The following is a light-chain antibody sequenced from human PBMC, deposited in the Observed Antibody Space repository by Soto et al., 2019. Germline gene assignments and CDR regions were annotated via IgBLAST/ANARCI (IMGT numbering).Light chain of an antibody. Sequence: DIQMTQSPSSVTASVGDRVTITCRASQDIRSWLAWYQQKSGKAPKLLIYAASNLQSGVPSRFSGRGSGTDFNLTISSLQPEDFATYYCQQANSFPPTFGQGTKLEIK. J-gene: IGKJ2*01. V-gene: IGKV1-12*01. CDR3: QQANSFPPT. CDR2: AAS. CDR1: QDIRSW.